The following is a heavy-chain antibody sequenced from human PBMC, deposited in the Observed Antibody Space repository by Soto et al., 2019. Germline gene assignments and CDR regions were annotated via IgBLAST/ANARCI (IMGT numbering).Heavy chain of an antibody. J-gene: IGHJ6*02. CDR2: IYYSGST. V-gene: IGHV4-31*03. CDR1: GGSISSGGYY. D-gene: IGHD5-18*01. CDR3: ARERVLGSRAGLPYYYGMDV. Sequence: TSETLSLTCTVSGGSISSGGYYWSWIRQHPGKGLEWIGYIYYSGSTYYNPSLKSRVTISVDTSKNQFSLKLSSVTAADTAVYYCARERVLGSRAGLPYYYGMDVWGQGTTVTVSS.